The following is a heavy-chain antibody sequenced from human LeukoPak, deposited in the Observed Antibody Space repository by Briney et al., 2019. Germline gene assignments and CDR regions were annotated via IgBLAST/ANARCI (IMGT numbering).Heavy chain of an antibody. V-gene: IGHV4-30-2*01. Sequence: SETLSLTCAVSGGSISSGGYSWSWIRQPPGKGLEWIGYIYHSGSTYYNPSLKSRVTISVDTSKNQFSLKLTSVTAADTAVYYCARRDYYFDYWGQGTLVTVSS. D-gene: IGHD5-24*01. J-gene: IGHJ4*02. CDR3: ARRDYYFDY. CDR2: IYHSGST. CDR1: GGSISSGGYS.